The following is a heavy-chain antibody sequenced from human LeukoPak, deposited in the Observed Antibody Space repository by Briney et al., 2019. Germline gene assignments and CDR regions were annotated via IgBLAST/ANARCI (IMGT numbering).Heavy chain of an antibody. CDR1: GFTLSGYC. CDR3: ARGGYSFDY. D-gene: IGHD5-12*01. CDR2: LHADGIER. Sequence: GGSLRLSCAASGFTLSGYCMSWVGRDPGKGLEWVARLHADGIERYYVDPVKGRFTISRDNAKNSLHLQMYSLRLDDTAVYYCARGGYSFDYLGQGTLVTVSS. V-gene: IGHV3-7*01. J-gene: IGHJ4*02.